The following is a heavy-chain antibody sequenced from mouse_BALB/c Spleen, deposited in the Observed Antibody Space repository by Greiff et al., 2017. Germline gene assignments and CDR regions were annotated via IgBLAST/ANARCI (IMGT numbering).Heavy chain of an antibody. J-gene: IGHJ2*01. D-gene: IGHD2-14*01. CDR1: GYTFTSYT. Sequence: QVQLKQSGAELARPGASVKMSCKASGYTFTSYTMHWVKQRPGQGLEWIGYINPSSGYTNYNQKFKDKATLTADKSSSTAYMQLSSLTSEDSAVYYCARSRDYRYGYYFDYWGQGTTLTVSS. V-gene: IGHV1-4*01. CDR2: INPSSGYT. CDR3: ARSRDYRYGYYFDY.